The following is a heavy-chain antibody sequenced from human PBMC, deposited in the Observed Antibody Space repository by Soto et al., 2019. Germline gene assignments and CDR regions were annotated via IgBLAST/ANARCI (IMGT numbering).Heavy chain of an antibody. V-gene: IGHV3-23*01. Sequence: PGGSLRLSCAAPGFTFSSYAMSWVRQAPGKGLEWVSAISGSGGSTYYADSVKGRFTISRDNSKNTLYLQMNSLRAEDTAVYYCAKALWFGESYGMDVWSQGTTVTVSS. CDR3: AKALWFGESYGMDV. D-gene: IGHD3-10*01. CDR1: GFTFSSYA. CDR2: ISGSGGST. J-gene: IGHJ6*02.